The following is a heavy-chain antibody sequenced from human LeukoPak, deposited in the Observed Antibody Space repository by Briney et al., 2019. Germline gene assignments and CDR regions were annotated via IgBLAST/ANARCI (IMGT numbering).Heavy chain of an antibody. CDR2: MNQDGSEK. CDR1: GFTFSTYW. D-gene: IGHD7-27*01. CDR3: ATYTHWVAGDV. V-gene: IGHV3-7*01. Sequence: QTGGSLRLSCAASGFTFSTYWMSWVRQAPGKGLEWVANMNQDGSEKDYVDSVKGRFTISRDNARNSLYLQMGSLRAEDTAVYYCATYTHWVAGDVWGQGTTVTVSS. J-gene: IGHJ6*02.